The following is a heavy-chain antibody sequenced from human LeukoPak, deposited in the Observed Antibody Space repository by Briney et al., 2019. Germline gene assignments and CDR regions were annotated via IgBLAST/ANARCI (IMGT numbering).Heavy chain of an antibody. CDR1: GYTLTSYG. V-gene: IGHV1-18*01. D-gene: IGHD3-10*01. J-gene: IGHJ5*02. Sequence: ASVKVSCKASGYTLTSYGISWVRQAPGQGLEWMGCISAYNGNTNYAQKLQGRVTMTTDTSTSTAYMELRSLRSDDTAVYYCARDSGRSLWFGESWFDPWGQGTLVTVSS. CDR3: ARDSGRSLWFGESWFDP. CDR2: ISAYNGNT.